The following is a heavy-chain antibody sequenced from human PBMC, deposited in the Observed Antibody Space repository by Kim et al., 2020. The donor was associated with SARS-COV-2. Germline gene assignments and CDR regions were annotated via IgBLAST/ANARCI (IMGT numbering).Heavy chain of an antibody. CDR1: GNNFSNDW. Sequence: GGSLRLSCVASGNNFSNDWMSWVRQAPGKGLEWVAMNKVNAGGGQYVYAVKVRGSISIDTARNSLSLQMNSMRTKDTAIYYCAALNSPQAPGGSWCQGS. D-gene: IGHD1-1*01. V-gene: IGHV3-7*01. J-gene: IGHJ4*02. CDR2: NKVNAGGG. CDR3: AALNSPQAPGGS.